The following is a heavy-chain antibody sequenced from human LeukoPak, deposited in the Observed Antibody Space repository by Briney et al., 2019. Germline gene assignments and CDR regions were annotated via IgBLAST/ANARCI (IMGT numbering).Heavy chain of an antibody. CDR2: IYFSGIT. CDR3: ARHESVTAFGVATFDS. CDR1: GGSISSRSHY. Sequence: SETLSLTCTVSGGSISSRSHYWAWIRQSPEKGLEWIATIYFSGITYYNHFLKSRVTISVDPSKDQFSLTLNSVTAADTAVYHCARHESVTAFGVATFDSWGQGVLVTVSS. V-gene: IGHV4-39*01. J-gene: IGHJ4*02. D-gene: IGHD3-3*01.